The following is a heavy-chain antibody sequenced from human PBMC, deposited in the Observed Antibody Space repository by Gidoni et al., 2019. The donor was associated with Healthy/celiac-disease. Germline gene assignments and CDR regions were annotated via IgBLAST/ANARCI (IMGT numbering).Heavy chain of an antibody. J-gene: IGHJ4*02. CDR3: ARALRRITIFGVVIPFGY. V-gene: IGHV1-8*01. Sequence: QVQLVQSGAEVKKPGASVKVSCKASGYTFTSYDINWVRQATGQGLEWLGWMNPNSGNTGYAQKFQGRVTMTRNTSISTAYMELSSLRSEDTAVYYCARALRRITIFGVVIPFGYWGQGTLVTVSS. D-gene: IGHD3-3*01. CDR1: GYTFTSYD. CDR2: MNPNSGNT.